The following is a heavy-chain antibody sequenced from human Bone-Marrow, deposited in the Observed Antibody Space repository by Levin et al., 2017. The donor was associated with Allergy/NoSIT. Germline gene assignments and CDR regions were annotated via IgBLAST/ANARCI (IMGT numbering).Heavy chain of an antibody. V-gene: IGHV4-39*01. D-gene: IGHD3-22*01. CDR1: GGSVSSSTYY. CDR3: ASGISAVWGEDFYDNSGYYLPSDY. CDR2: INHSGST. J-gene: IGHJ4*02. Sequence: SQTLSLTCTVSGGSVSSSTYYWGWIRQSPGKGLEWIGSINHSGSTYYNPSLRGRVTVSVDTSKNQFSLKLSSVTAADTAVYYCASGISAVWGEDFYDNSGYYLPSDYWGQGTLVTVSS.